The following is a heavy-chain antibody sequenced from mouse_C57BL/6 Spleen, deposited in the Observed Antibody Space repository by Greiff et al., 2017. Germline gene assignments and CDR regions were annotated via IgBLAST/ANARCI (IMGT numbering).Heavy chain of an antibody. CDR2: IHPKSGST. CDR1: GYTFTSYW. Sequence: QVQLKQPGAELVKPGASVTLSCKASGYTFTSYWMHWVKQRPGQGLEWIGMIHPKSGSTNYNEKFKSKATLTVDKSPSTAYMHISSLTYEDSAVYCCAKLGTDWYFDVWGTGTTVTVSS. CDR3: AKLGTDWYFDV. J-gene: IGHJ1*03. D-gene: IGHD4-1*01. V-gene: IGHV1-64*01.